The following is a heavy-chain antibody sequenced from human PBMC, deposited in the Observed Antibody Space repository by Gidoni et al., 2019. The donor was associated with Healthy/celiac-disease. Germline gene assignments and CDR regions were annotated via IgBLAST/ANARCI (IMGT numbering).Heavy chain of an antibody. V-gene: IGHV4-59*08. Sequence: QVQLQESGPGLVKPSETLSLTCTVSGGSISSYYWSWIRQPPGKGLEWIGYIYYSGSTNYNPSLKSRVTISVDTSKNQFSLKLSSVTAADTAVYYCARLGFDYYYMDVWGKGTTVTVSS. CDR2: IYYSGST. CDR3: ARLGFDYYYMDV. D-gene: IGHD3-10*01. J-gene: IGHJ6*03. CDR1: GGSISSYY.